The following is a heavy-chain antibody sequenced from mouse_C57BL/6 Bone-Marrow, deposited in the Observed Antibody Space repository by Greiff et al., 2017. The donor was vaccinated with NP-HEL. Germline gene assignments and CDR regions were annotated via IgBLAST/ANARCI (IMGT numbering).Heavy chain of an antibody. CDR1: GYTFTDYE. D-gene: IGHD1-1*01. CDR2: IDPETGGT. CDR3: TRTPPYYGIFAY. Sequence: LVESGAELVRPGASVTLSCKASGYTFTDYEMHWVKQTPVHGLEWIGAIDPETGGTAYNQKFKGKAILTADKSSSTAYMELRSLTSEDSAVYYCTRTPPYYGIFAYWGQGTLVTVSA. V-gene: IGHV1-15*01. J-gene: IGHJ3*01.